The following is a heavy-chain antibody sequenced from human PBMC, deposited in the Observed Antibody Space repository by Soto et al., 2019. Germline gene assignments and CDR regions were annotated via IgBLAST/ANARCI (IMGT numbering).Heavy chain of an antibody. V-gene: IGHV4-34*01. Sequence: SETLSLTCAVYGGSFSGYYWSWIRQPPGKGLEWIGEINHSGSTNYNPSLKSRVTISVDTSKNQFSLKLSSVTAADTAVYYCARRPKSDFWSGYYPYNWFDPWGQGTLVTVSS. J-gene: IGHJ5*02. D-gene: IGHD3-3*01. CDR3: ARRPKSDFWSGYYPYNWFDP. CDR1: GGSFSGYY. CDR2: INHSGST.